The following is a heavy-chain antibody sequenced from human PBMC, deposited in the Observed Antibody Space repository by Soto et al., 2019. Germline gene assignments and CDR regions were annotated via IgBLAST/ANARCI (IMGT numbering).Heavy chain of an antibody. D-gene: IGHD3-16*01. V-gene: IGHV3-53*01. CDR2: IYSGGST. Sequence: GGSLRLSCAASGFTVSSNYMSWVRQSPGKGLEWVSVIYSGGSTYYADSVKGRFTISRDNSKNTLYLQMNSLRAEDTAVYYCARKNIMITFDSRGYYFDYWGQGTLVTVSS. J-gene: IGHJ4*02. CDR3: ARKNIMITFDSRGYYFDY. CDR1: GFTVSSNY.